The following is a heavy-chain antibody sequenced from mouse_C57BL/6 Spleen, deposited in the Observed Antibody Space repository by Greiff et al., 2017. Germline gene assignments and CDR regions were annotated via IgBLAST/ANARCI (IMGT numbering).Heavy chain of an antibody. V-gene: IGHV10-1*01. CDR3: VGYVWYFDV. D-gene: IGHD1-2*01. J-gene: IGHJ1*03. CDR2: IRSKSNNYAT. CDR1: GFSFNTYA. Sequence: EVQGVESGGGLVQPKGSLKLSCAASGFSFNTYAMNWVRQAPGKGLEWVARIRSKSNNYATYYADSVKDRFTISRDDSESMLYLQMNNLKTEDTAMYYCVGYVWYFDVWGTGTTVTVSS.